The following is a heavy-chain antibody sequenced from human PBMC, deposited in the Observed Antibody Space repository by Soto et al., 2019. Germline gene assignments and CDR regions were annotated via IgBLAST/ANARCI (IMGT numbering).Heavy chain of an antibody. CDR1: GFTFDDYA. Sequence: LRLSCVASGFTFDDYAMHWVRQAPGKGLEWVSGISWNSGSIGYADSVKGRFTISRDNAKNSLYLQMNSLRAEDTALYYCAKDIQSSSSYYYGMDVRGQGTTVTVSS. CDR2: ISWNSGSI. J-gene: IGHJ6*02. D-gene: IGHD6-6*01. V-gene: IGHV3-9*01. CDR3: AKDIQSSSSYYYGMDV.